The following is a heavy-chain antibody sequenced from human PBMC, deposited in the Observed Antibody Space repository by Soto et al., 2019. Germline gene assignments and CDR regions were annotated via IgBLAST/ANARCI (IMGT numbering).Heavy chain of an antibody. CDR1: GFTFSSYA. CDR3: AKDKGPYSSSWYVNWFDP. Sequence: EVQLLESGGGLVQPGASLRLSCAASGFTFSSYAMSWVRQAPGKGLEWVSAISGSGGSTYYADSVKGRFTISRDNSKNTLYLQMNSLRAEDTAVYYCAKDKGPYSSSWYVNWFDPWGQGTLVTVSS. J-gene: IGHJ5*02. D-gene: IGHD6-13*01. CDR2: ISGSGGST. V-gene: IGHV3-23*01.